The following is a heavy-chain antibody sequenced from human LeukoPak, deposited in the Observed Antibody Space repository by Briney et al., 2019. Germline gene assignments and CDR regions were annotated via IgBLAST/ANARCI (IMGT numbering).Heavy chain of an antibody. V-gene: IGHV3-7*01. CDR2: MKVDGSDI. J-gene: IGHJ4*02. D-gene: IGHD6-19*01. CDR3: AGGRGWIYDS. CDR1: GFTFTNDF. Sequence: QPGRSLRLSCAASGFTFTNDFMTWVRQAPGKGLEWVANMKVDGSDIHYVDSVKGRFTISSDNARNSLYLQMNTLRVADTAVYYCAGGRGWIYDSWGRGTLVTVSS.